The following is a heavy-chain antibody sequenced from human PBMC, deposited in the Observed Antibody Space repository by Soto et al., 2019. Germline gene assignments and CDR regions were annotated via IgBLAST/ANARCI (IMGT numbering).Heavy chain of an antibody. CDR2: VYYGGNT. CDR3: ARQNRPGGYYFDF. V-gene: IGHV4-39*01. CDR1: GGSISSSTYY. J-gene: IGHJ4*02. D-gene: IGHD3-16*01. Sequence: QLQLQESGPGLVKPSETLSLTCTVSGGSISSSTYYWGWIRQPTGKGLEWIGNVYYGGNTFYNPSLECRVTISVDTSKNQFSLKLSSVTAADTAVYYCARQNRPGGYYFDFWGQGTLVTVSS.